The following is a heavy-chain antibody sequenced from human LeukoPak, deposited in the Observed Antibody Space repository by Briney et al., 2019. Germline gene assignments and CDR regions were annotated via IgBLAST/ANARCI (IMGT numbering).Heavy chain of an antibody. D-gene: IGHD6-13*01. CDR1: GFTFSSYA. V-gene: IGHV3-23*01. CDR2: ISGSGGST. J-gene: IGHJ4*02. Sequence: GGSLRLSCAASGFTFSSYAMSWVRQAPGKGLEWASAISGSGGSTYYADSVKGRFTISRDNSKNTLLLQMNSLRAEDTAVYYCAKVPYSSSWYYFDYWGQGTLVTVSS. CDR3: AKVPYSSSWYYFDY.